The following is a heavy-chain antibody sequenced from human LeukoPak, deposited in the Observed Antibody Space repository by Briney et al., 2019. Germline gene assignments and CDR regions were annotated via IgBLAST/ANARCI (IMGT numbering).Heavy chain of an antibody. CDR1: GYTFTGYY. D-gene: IGHD2-2*02. V-gene: IGHV1-18*04. CDR3: ARNSDCSSTSCYMIYYYYYMDV. J-gene: IGHJ6*03. Sequence: ASVKVSCKASGYTFTGYYMHWVRQAPGQGLEWMGWISAYNGNTNYAQKLQGRVTMTTDTSTSTAYMELRSLRSDDTAVYYCARNSDCSSTSCYMIYYYYYMDVWGKGTTVTVSS. CDR2: ISAYNGNT.